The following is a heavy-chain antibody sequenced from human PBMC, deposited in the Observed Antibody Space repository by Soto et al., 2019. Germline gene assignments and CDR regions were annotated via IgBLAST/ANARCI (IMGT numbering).Heavy chain of an antibody. D-gene: IGHD6-13*01. J-gene: IGHJ6*04. CDR1: GGAINSTVYY. CDR3: ARHGAYSTSVYYYYGMDV. V-gene: IGHV4-39*01. CDR2: SNYGGPT. Sequence: PSETLSLTCTVSGGAINSTVYYLGWIRQPPGKGLEWIGSSNYGGPTYYSPSLQSRVTISLDTAKNHFSLNLRSVTAADTAVYYCARHGAYSTSVYYYYGMDVWGEGTTVTVSS.